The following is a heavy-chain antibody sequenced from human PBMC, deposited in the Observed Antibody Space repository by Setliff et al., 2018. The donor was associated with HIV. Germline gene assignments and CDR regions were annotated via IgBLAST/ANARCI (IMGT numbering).Heavy chain of an antibody. CDR1: GGSISHSH. D-gene: IGHD1-26*01. CDR2: VWDNGTT. CDR3: ATYWGGEGGRGY. J-gene: IGHJ4*02. Sequence: PSETLSLTCTVSGGSISHSHRSWIRQPPGKGLEWIGYVWDNGTTKYNPSLESRVTISLHTSKNQFSLKLSSVTAADTAVYYCATYWGGEGGRGYWGQGTLVTVSS. V-gene: IGHV4-59*01.